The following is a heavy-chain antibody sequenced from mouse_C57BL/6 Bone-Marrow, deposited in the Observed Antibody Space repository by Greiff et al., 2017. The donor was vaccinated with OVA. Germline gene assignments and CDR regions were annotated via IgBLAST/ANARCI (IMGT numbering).Heavy chain of an antibody. J-gene: IGHJ2*01. CDR3: ARHSLLPYFDY. CDR1: GFTFSSYG. CDR2: ISSGGSYT. D-gene: IGHD1-1*01. V-gene: IGHV5-6*01. Sequence: EVQVVESGGDLVKPGGSLKLSCAASGFTFSSYGMSWVRQTPDKRLEWVATISSGGSYTYYPDSVKGRFTISRDNAKNTLYLQMSSLKSEDTAMYYCARHSLLPYFDYWGQGTTLTVSS.